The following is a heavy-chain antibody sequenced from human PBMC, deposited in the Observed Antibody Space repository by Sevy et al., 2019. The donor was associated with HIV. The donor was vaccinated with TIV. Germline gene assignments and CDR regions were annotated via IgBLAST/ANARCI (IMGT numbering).Heavy chain of an antibody. D-gene: IGHD6-13*01. CDR1: GYTFTSYY. CDR3: AREHTVISSSWYGAFVI. CDR2: INPSYGST. Sequence: ASVKVSCKASGYTFTSYYMHWVRQAPGQGLEWMGIINPSYGSTSYAQKFQGRVTMTRDTSTSTVYMELSSLRSEDTAVYYCAREHTVISSSWYGAFVIWGQGTMVTASS. V-gene: IGHV1-46*01. J-gene: IGHJ3*02.